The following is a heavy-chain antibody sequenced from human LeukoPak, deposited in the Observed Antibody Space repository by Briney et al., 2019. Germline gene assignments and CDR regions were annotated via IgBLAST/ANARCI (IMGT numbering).Heavy chain of an antibody. J-gene: IGHJ4*02. CDR1: GGTFSSYA. V-gene: IGHV1-69*05. Sequence: SVKVSCKASGGTFSSYAISWVRQAPGQGLEWMGRIIPIFGTANYAQKFQGRVTITTDESTSTAYMELSSLRSEDTAVYYCARDQVGLLGFGEPGYWGRGTLVTVSS. D-gene: IGHD3-10*01. CDR3: ARDQVGLLGFGEPGY. CDR2: IIPIFGTA.